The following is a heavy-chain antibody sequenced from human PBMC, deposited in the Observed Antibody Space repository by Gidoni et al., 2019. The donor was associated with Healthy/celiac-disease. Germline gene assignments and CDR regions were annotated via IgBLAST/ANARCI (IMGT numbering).Heavy chain of an antibody. D-gene: IGHD2-2*01. CDR1: GFTFSSYG. CDR2: IWYDRSNK. Sequence: QVQLVESGGGVVQPGRSLRPSCAASGFTFSSYGMHWVRPAPGKGLEWVAVIWYDRSNKYYADSVKGRFTISRDNSKNTLYLQMNSLRAEDTAVYYCARERGGYCSSTSCYWGNYYYYMDVWGKGTTVTVSS. V-gene: IGHV3-33*01. J-gene: IGHJ6*03. CDR3: ARERGGYCSSTSCYWGNYYYYMDV.